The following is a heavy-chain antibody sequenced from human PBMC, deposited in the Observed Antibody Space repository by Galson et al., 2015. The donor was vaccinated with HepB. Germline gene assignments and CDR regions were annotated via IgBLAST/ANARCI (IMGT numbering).Heavy chain of an antibody. V-gene: IGHV1-3*01. CDR2: INAGNGNT. J-gene: IGHJ3*02. CDR1: GYTFTSYA. CDR3: ARAPELTIFESPGAFDI. D-gene: IGHD3-3*01. Sequence: SVKVSCKASGYTFTSYAMHWVRQAPGQRLEWMGWINAGNGNTKYSQKFQGRVTITRDTSASTAYMELSSLRSEDTAVYYCARAPELTIFESPGAFDIWGQGTMVTVSS.